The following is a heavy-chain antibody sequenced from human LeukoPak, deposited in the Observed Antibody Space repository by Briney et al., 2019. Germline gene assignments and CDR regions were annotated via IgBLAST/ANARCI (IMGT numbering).Heavy chain of an antibody. D-gene: IGHD5-24*01. J-gene: IGHJ4*02. CDR3: TRVGYIDEGIDY. V-gene: IGHV3-7*04. CDR2: IKQDGSKK. Sequence: GGSLRLSCAASGFTFSGYWMTWVRQAPGKGLEWVANIKQDGSKKSYVDSVKGRFTISRDNAKNSLYLQMNSLRAEDTAIYYCTRVGYIDEGIDYWGQGTLVTVSS. CDR1: GFTFSGYW.